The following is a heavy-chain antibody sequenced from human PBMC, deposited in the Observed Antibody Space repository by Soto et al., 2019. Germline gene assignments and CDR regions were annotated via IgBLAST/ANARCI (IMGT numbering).Heavy chain of an antibody. J-gene: IGHJ4*02. CDR3: AKDRRAGGNSAFYFDF. D-gene: IGHD3-16*01. V-gene: IGHV3-23*01. CDR2: ISATGGGT. Sequence: PGGSLRLSCAASGFKFSNYAMSWVRQAPGKGLEWVSLISATGGGTYYADSVKGRFTISRDNSHNTLYLQVHSLTAEDTAVYYCAKDRRAGGNSAFYFDFWGLGAQVTVSS. CDR1: GFKFSNYA.